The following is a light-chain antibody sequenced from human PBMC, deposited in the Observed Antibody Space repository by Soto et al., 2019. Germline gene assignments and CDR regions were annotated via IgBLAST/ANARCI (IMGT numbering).Light chain of an antibody. V-gene: IGLV1-51*01. CDR2: DND. CDR1: GSNIGNNY. CDR3: GPWDASLRTGV. J-gene: IGLJ1*01. Sequence: QSVLTQPPSVSAAPGQRVTISCSGSGSNIGNNYVSWYQQLPGTAPKLLICDNDKRPSGIPDRFSGSKSGTSATLGITGLQTGDEADYYCGPWDASLRTGVFGTGTKLTVL.